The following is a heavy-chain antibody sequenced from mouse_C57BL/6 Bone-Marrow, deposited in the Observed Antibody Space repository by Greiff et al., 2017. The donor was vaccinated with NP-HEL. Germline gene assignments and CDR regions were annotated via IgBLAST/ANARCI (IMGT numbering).Heavy chain of an antibody. CDR2: INPSNGGT. Sequence: HVQLQQPGTELVKPGASVKLSCKASGYTFTSYWMHWVKQRPGQGLEWIGNINPSNGGTNYNEKFKGKATLTVDKSSSTAYMQLSSLTSEDSAVYYCAVPGGLRRNDYWGQGTTLTVSS. CDR3: AVPGGLRRNDY. CDR1: GYTFTSYW. V-gene: IGHV1-53*01. D-gene: IGHD2-4*01. J-gene: IGHJ2*01.